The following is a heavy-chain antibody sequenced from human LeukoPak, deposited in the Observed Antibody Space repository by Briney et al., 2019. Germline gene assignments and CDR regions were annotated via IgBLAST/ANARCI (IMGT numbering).Heavy chain of an antibody. CDR3: ARKLRRGIDY. J-gene: IGHJ4*02. CDR1: GGSFSGYY. CDR2: INHSGST. Sequence: SETLSLTCAVYGGSFSGYYWSWIRQPPGKGLEWIGEINHSGSTNYNPSLKSRVTISVDTSKNQFSLKLSSVTAADTAVYYCARKLRRGIDYWGQGTLDTVSS. V-gene: IGHV4-34*01. D-gene: IGHD4-17*01.